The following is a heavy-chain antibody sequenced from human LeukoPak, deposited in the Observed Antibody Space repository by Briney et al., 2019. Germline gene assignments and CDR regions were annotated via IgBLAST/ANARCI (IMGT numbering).Heavy chain of an antibody. Sequence: ASVKVSCKASGYTFSNFYMHWVRQAPGQGLEWMGLINPSGDGTSYPQKFQGRVTMTRDTSTSTLYMEVSSLKSEDTAIYYCASWGRIVGATFYYYYGMDVWGQGTTVTVSS. CDR2: INPSGDGT. D-gene: IGHD1-26*01. V-gene: IGHV1-46*01. J-gene: IGHJ6*02. CDR1: GYTFSNFY. CDR3: ASWGRIVGATFYYYYGMDV.